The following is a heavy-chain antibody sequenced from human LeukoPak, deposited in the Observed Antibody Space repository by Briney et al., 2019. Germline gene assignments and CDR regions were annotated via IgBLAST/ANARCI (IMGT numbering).Heavy chain of an antibody. CDR3: ARGRGYYDSSGYYSPFDY. CDR1: GGTFSSYA. CDR2: IIPILGIA. Sequence: GASVKVSCKASGGTFSSYAISWVRQAPGQGLEWMGRIIPILGIANYAQRFQGRVTITADKSTSTAYMELSSLRSEDTAVYYCARGRGYYDSSGYYSPFDYWGQGTLVTVSS. V-gene: IGHV1-69*04. D-gene: IGHD3-22*01. J-gene: IGHJ4*02.